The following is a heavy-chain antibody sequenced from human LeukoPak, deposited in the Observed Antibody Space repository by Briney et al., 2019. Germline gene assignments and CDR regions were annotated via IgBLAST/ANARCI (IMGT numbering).Heavy chain of an antibody. CDR2: IYYSGST. J-gene: IGHJ6*02. Sequence: SETLSLTCTVSGGSISSYYWSWIRQPPGKGLEWIGYIYYSGSTNYNPSLKSRVTISVDTSKNQFSLKLSSVTAADTAVYYCATDPPFYDFLTGYSPGSMDVWGQGTTVTVSS. D-gene: IGHD3-9*01. V-gene: IGHV4-59*01. CDR3: ATDPPFYDFLTGYSPGSMDV. CDR1: GGSISSYY.